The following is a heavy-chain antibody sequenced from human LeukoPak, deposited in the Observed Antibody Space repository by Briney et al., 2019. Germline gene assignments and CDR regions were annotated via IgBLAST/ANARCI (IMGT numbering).Heavy chain of an antibody. J-gene: IGHJ6*02. CDR1: VFSLSSSV. D-gene: IGHD3-22*01. CDR3: ASQKANFYDSSGDV. CDR2: ICGRGGNT. V-gene: IGHV3-23*01. Sequence: GGSLRLSCVASVFSLSSSVMSWVRPAPGKGREWVSAICGRGGNTYYAGSVKGRFTIFRDNSKNMLYLQMNSLRAEDTALYYCASQKANFYDSSGDVWGQGTTVTVSS.